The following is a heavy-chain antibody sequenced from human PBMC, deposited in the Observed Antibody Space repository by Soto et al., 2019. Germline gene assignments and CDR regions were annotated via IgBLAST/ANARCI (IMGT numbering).Heavy chain of an antibody. CDR1: GFSLNTGGMR. J-gene: IGHJ4*02. D-gene: IGHD3-10*01. CDR2: IGWDDDK. V-gene: IGHV2-70*04. CDR3: ARSFTGGSPFDY. Sequence: SGPTLVNPTQTLTLTCTFSGFSLNTGGMRVSWIRQPPGKALEWLARIGWDDDKFYSTSLKTRPTISKDTSKNQVVLTMTNMDPVDTATYYCARSFTGGSPFDYWGQGTLVTVSS.